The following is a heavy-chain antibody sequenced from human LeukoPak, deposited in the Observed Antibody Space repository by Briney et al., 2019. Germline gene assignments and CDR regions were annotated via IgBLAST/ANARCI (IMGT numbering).Heavy chain of an antibody. Sequence: GGSLRLSCTASGFTFGDYAMSWFRQAPGKGLEWVGFIRSKAYGRTTEYAASVKGRFTISRDDSKSIAYLQMNSLKTEDTAVYYCTRDLFSSGWPGPTDYWGQGTLVTVSS. V-gene: IGHV3-49*03. CDR3: TRDLFSSGWPGPTDY. CDR1: GFTFGDYA. D-gene: IGHD6-19*01. J-gene: IGHJ4*02. CDR2: IRSKAYGRTT.